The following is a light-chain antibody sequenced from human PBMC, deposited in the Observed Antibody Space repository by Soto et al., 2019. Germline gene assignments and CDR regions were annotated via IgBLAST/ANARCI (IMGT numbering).Light chain of an antibody. CDR2: DVN. Sequence: QSALTQPASVSGSPGQSITISCTGASSDVGAYNYVSWYQQYPGKALKLMIFDVNKRPSGVSDRFSGSKSGNTASLTISGLQAEDEADYYCSSYTTSTSRVFGTGTKVTVL. CDR3: SSYTTSTSRV. CDR1: SSDVGAYNY. V-gene: IGLV2-14*01. J-gene: IGLJ1*01.